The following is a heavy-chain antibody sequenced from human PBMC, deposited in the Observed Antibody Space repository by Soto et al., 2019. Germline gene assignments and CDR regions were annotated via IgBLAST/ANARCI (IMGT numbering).Heavy chain of an antibody. V-gene: IGHV3-7*05. CDR2: IKQDGSEK. CDR3: ARDGVAPGLYFDR. CDR1: GFIFTAYW. J-gene: IGHJ4*02. Sequence: EVHLVESGGGVVQPGGSLILSCTASGFIFTAYWMNWVRQAPGKGLEWVASIKQDGSEKMYVDSVKDRFTISRDNADNSLFLQMASLRGDDTAVYYCARDGVAPGLYFDRWGQGALVTVSS. D-gene: IGHD6-13*01.